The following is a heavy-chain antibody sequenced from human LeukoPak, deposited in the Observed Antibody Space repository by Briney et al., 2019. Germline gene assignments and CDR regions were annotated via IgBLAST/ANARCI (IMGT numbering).Heavy chain of an antibody. D-gene: IGHD3-22*01. V-gene: IGHV3-30-3*01. CDR1: GFTFSSYA. J-gene: IGHJ6*02. CDR3: AKAYYYDSSGYYSIIYYYYGMDV. Sequence: GGSLRLSCAASGFTFSSYAMHWVRQAPGKGLEWVAVISYDGSNKYYADSVKGRFTISRDNSKNTLYLQMNSLRAEDTAVYYCAKAYYYDSSGYYSIIYYYYGMDVWGQGTTVTVSS. CDR2: ISYDGSNK.